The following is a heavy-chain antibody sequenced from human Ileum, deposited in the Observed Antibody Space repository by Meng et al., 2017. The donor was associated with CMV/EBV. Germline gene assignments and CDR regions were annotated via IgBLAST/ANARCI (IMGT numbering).Heavy chain of an antibody. CDR2: INQCGST. CDR3: VTADHHAIKY. Sequence: QGPIQQWGAGLLKPSETLSLTCSLGGSFSPYTWSWIRQAPGKGLEWIGEINQCGSTNFNPSVKSRVTISRDTSKNQFSLRLNSVTAADAAVYYCVTADHHAIKYWGQGTLVTVSS. J-gene: IGHJ4*02. V-gene: IGHV4-34*01. D-gene: IGHD5-12*01. CDR1: GSFSPYT.